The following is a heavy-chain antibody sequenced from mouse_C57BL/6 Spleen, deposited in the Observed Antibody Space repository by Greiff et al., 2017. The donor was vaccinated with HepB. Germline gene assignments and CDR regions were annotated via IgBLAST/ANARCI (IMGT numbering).Heavy chain of an antibody. CDR1: GYTFTSYW. J-gene: IGHJ4*01. V-gene: IGHV1-52*01. CDR2: IDPSDSET. CDR3: AGGATVVAPDAMDY. D-gene: IGHD1-1*01. Sequence: VQLQQPGAELVRPGSSVKLSCKASGYTFTSYWMHWVKQRPIQGLEWIGNIDPSDSETHYNQKFKDKATLTVDKSSSTAYMQLSSLTSEDSAVYYCAGGATVVAPDAMDYWGQGTSVTVSS.